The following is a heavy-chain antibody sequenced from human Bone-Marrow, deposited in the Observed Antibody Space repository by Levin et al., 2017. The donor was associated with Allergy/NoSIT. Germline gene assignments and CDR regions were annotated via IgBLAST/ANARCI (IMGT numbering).Heavy chain of an antibody. CDR3: AKDRERGVRSTFDY. CDR2: ISGSGGST. J-gene: IGHJ4*02. D-gene: IGHD3-10*01. Sequence: LSLTCAASGFTFSSYAMSWVRQAPGKGLEWVSAISGSGGSTYYADSVKGRFTISRDNSKNTLYLQMNSLRAEDTAVYYCAKDRERGVRSTFDYWGQGTLVTVSS. V-gene: IGHV3-23*01. CDR1: GFTFSSYA.